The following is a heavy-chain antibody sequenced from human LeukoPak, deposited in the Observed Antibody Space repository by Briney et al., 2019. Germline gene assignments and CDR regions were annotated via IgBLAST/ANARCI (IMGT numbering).Heavy chain of an antibody. CDR3: AKDGLRGSSWYPGGFDP. CDR1: GFTFSSYG. V-gene: IGHV3-30*02. CDR2: IRYDGSNK. J-gene: IGHJ5*02. Sequence: GGSLRLSCAASGFTFSSYGMHCVRQAPGKWLEWVAFIRYDGSNKYYADSVKGRLTISRDNSKNTLYLQMNSLRAEDTAVYYCAKDGLRGSSWYPGGFDPWGQGTLVTVSS. D-gene: IGHD6-13*01.